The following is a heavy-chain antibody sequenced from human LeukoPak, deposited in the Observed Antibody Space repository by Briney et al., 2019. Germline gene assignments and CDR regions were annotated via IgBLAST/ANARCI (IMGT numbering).Heavy chain of an antibody. CDR1: GFLFSNAW. V-gene: IGHV3-23*01. D-gene: IGHD1-26*01. J-gene: IGHJ4*02. CDR3: AKKGATTGDFDY. Sequence: GGSLRLSCAGSGFLFSNAWMSWVRQAPGKGPEWVSAISGSGGDTYYADSVKGRFTISRDNSKNTLYLQMNSLRAEDTAVYYCAKKGATTGDFDYWGQGTLVTVSS. CDR2: ISGSGGDT.